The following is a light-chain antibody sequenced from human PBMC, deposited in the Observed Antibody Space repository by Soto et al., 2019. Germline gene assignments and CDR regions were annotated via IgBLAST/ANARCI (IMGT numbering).Light chain of an antibody. Sequence: DVQMTQSPSTLSASVGDRVTITCRASQSISGSLAWYQQKPGKAPKALIYDASSLESVVPSRFRGSGSGTKFTLTISSLQPDDFATYYCQQYNIYWTFGKGTKVEI. CDR2: DAS. CDR3: QQYNIYWT. CDR1: QSISGS. V-gene: IGKV1-5*01. J-gene: IGKJ1*01.